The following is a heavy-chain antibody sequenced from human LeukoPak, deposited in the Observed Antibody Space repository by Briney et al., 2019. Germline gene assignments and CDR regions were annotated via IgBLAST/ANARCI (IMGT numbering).Heavy chain of an antibody. V-gene: IGHV3-30*18. J-gene: IGHJ4*02. CDR3: AKAGLKYSSGWYTSDY. CDR1: GFTFSSYG. D-gene: IGHD6-19*01. Sequence: AGGSLRLSCAASGFTFSSYGMHWVRQAPGKGLEWGAVISYDGSNKYYADSVKGRFTISRDNSKNTLYLQMNSLRAEDTAVYYCAKAGLKYSSGWYTSDYWGQGTLVTVSS. CDR2: ISYDGSNK.